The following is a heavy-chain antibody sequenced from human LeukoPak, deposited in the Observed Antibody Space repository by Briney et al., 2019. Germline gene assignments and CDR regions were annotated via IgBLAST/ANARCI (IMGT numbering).Heavy chain of an antibody. Sequence: PGGSLRLSCAASGLTFSSYAMSWVRQAPGKGLEWVSGLTGSGNTAYYADSVKGRFTISRDNSKNTLYLQMSSLRVDDTAMIYCARDVRNTGCYKESWGQGTLVTVSS. V-gene: IGHV3-23*01. CDR2: LTGSGNTA. D-gene: IGHD2-2*02. CDR3: ARDVRNTGCYKES. J-gene: IGHJ5*02. CDR1: GLTFSSYA.